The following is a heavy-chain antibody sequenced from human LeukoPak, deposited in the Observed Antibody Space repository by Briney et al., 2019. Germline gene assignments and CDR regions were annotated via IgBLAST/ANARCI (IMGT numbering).Heavy chain of an antibody. CDR1: GSSFTSYW. CDR2: IYPGDSDT. V-gene: IGHV5-51*01. Sequence: GASLQISCKGSGSSFTSYWIGWVRQLPGKGLEWMGIIYPGDSDTRYSPSFQGQVTISADKSISTAYLQWSSLKASDTAMYYCARHSRGVAGTYYFDYWGQGTLVTVSS. D-gene: IGHD6-19*01. CDR3: ARHSRGVAGTYYFDY. J-gene: IGHJ4*02.